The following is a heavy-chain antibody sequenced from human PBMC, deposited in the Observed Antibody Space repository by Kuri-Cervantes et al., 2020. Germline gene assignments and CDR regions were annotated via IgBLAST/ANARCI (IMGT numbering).Heavy chain of an antibody. V-gene: IGHV1-69*13. Sequence: SVKVSCKASGGTFSSYAISWVRRAPGQGLEWMGGIISIFGTANYAQKFQGRVTITADESTSTAYMELSSLRSEDTAVYYCASDKVWEQWLVPPGSGYGMDVWGQGTTVTVSS. D-gene: IGHD6-19*01. CDR3: ASDKVWEQWLVPPGSGYGMDV. CDR1: GGTFSSYA. J-gene: IGHJ6*02. CDR2: IISIFGTA.